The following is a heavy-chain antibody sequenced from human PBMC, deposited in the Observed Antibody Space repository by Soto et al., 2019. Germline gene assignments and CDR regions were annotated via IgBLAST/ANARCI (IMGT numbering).Heavy chain of an antibody. D-gene: IGHD2-2*01. V-gene: IGHV4-39*01. CDR2: IYYSGTT. CDR3: ARRTRYCISTSCYGAMDV. J-gene: IGHJ6*02. Sequence: SETLSLTCTVSGGSISSSSYYWGWIRQPPGKGLEWIGSIYYSGTTYYNPSLKSRFTISVDTSKNQFSLKLSSVTAADTAVYYCARRTRYCISTSCYGAMDVWGQGTTVT. CDR1: GGSISSSSYY.